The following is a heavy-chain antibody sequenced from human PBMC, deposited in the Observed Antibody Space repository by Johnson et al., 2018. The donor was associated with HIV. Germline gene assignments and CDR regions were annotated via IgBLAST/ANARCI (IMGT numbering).Heavy chain of an antibody. V-gene: IGHV3-30*19. CDR3: ARSRYDSSGYGI. J-gene: IGHJ3*02. D-gene: IGHD3-22*01. Sequence: QMQLVESGGGVVQPGGSLRLSCAASGFTFSSYGMHWVRQAPGKGLEWVAVISYDGSNKYYADSVKGRFTISRDNSKNTLYLQMNSLRAEYTAVYYCARSRYDSSGYGIWGQGTMVTVSS. CDR2: ISYDGSNK. CDR1: GFTFSSYG.